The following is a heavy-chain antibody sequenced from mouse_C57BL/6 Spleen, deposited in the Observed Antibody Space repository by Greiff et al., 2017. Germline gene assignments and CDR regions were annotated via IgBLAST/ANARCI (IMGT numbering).Heavy chain of an antibody. CDR1: GYSFTDYN. CDR3: ARGGLTTVEDWFAY. Sequence: VQLKQSGPELVKPGASVKISCKASGYSFTDYNMNWVKQSNGKSLEWIGVINPNYGTTSYNQKFKGKATLTVDQSSSTAYMQLNSLTSEDSAVYYCARGGLTTVEDWFAYWGQGTLVTVSA. D-gene: IGHD1-1*01. CDR2: INPNYGTT. V-gene: IGHV1-39*01. J-gene: IGHJ3*01.